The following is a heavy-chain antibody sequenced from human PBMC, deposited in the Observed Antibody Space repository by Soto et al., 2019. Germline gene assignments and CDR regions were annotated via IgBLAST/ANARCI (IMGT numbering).Heavy chain of an antibody. D-gene: IGHD6-19*01. CDR3: ARERGSGWTFDY. Sequence: GGSLRLSCAASGFTFSTYSMNWVRQAPGKGLEWVSSISSSSTIYYADSVKGRFTISRDNFQNSLYLQMHSLRAEDTVVYYCARERGSGWTFDYWGQGTLVTVSS. CDR2: ISSSSTI. V-gene: IGHV3-48*01. J-gene: IGHJ4*02. CDR1: GFTFSTYS.